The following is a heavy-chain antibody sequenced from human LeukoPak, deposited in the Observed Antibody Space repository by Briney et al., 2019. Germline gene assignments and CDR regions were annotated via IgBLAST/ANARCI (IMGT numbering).Heavy chain of an antibody. CDR1: GYTFTSYG. Sequence: ASVKVSCKASGYTFTSYGISWVRQAPGQGLEWMGWISAYNGNTNYAQKLQGRVTMTTDTSTSTAYMELRSLRSDDTAVYYCAKPLRAGIVGATHDAFDIWGQGTMVTVSS. D-gene: IGHD1-26*01. J-gene: IGHJ3*02. CDR3: AKPLRAGIVGATHDAFDI. CDR2: ISAYNGNT. V-gene: IGHV1-18*01.